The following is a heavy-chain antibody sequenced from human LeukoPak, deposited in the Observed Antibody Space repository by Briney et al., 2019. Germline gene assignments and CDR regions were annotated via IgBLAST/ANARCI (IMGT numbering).Heavy chain of an antibody. Sequence: SETLSLTCTVSGGSISSGDHFWSWIRQPPGKGLEWLGYVYYNGTTNYSPSLKSRLTISVDTSENQFSLKLTSVTAADTAVYYCARDLGYSGNYGAFDIWGQGARVTVSS. V-gene: IGHV4-61*08. CDR2: VYYNGTT. D-gene: IGHD1-26*01. CDR3: ARDLGYSGNYGAFDI. J-gene: IGHJ3*02. CDR1: GGSISSGDHF.